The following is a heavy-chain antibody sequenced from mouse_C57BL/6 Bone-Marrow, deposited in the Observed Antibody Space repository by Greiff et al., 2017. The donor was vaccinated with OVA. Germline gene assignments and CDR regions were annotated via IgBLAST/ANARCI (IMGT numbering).Heavy chain of an antibody. CDR2: IDPNSGGT. CDR1: GYTFTSYW. D-gene: IGHD1-1*01. CDR3: ARLGTTVVAHWYFDV. J-gene: IGHJ1*03. V-gene: IGHV1-72*01. Sequence: VKHSCKASGYTFTSYWMHWVKQRPGRGLEWIGRIDPNSGGTKYNEKFKSKATLTVDKPSSTAYMQLSSLTSEDSAVYYCARLGTTVVAHWYFDVWGTGTTVTVSS.